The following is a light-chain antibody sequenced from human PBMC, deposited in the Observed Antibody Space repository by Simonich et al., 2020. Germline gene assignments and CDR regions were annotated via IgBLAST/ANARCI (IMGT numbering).Light chain of an antibody. CDR2: EGS. CDR1: SSAVGSYNL. Sequence: QSALTQPASVSGSPGQSITISCTGTSSAVGSYNLVSWYQQHPGKAPKIMLYEGSKRPSGVSNRFSGSKSGNTASLTISGLQAEDEADYYCCSYAGSSTVVFGGGTKLTVL. V-gene: IGLV2-23*01. CDR3: CSYAGSSTVV. J-gene: IGLJ2*01.